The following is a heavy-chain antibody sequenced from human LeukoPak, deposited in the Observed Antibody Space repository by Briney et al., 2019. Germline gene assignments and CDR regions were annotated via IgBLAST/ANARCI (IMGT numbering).Heavy chain of an antibody. CDR2: IKSKTDGGTT. Sequence: PGGSLRLSCAASGFTFSSYAMSWVRQAPGKGLEWVGRIKSKTDGGTTDYAAPVKGRFTISRDDSKNTLYLQMNSLKTEDTAVYYCTTDGVWFGELYDYWGQGTLVTVSS. J-gene: IGHJ4*02. D-gene: IGHD3-10*01. CDR3: TTDGVWFGELYDY. CDR1: GFTFSSYA. V-gene: IGHV3-15*01.